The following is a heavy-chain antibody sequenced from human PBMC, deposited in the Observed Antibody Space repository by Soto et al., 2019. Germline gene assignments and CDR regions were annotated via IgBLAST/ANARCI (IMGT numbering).Heavy chain of an antibody. D-gene: IGHD3-10*01. CDR1: GFTFSSYA. CDR3: AKDRDYPRDYFHY. Sequence: GGTLRLSCAASGFTFSSYAMSWVRQAPGKGLEWVSAVSGNGQGIYYADSVRGRFTISRDNSKNTVFLHMDSLRAEDTAVYYCAKDRDYPRDYFHYWGQGTLVTVSS. J-gene: IGHJ4*02. CDR2: VSGNGQGI. V-gene: IGHV3-23*01.